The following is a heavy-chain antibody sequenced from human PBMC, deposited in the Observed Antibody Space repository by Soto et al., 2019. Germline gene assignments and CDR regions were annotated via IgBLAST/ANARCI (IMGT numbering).Heavy chain of an antibody. CDR2: ISSSSSYT. J-gene: IGHJ3*02. Sequence: PGGSLRLSCAASGFTFSDYYMSWIRQAPGKGLEWVSYISSSSSYTNYADSVKGRFTISRDNAKNSLYLQMNSLRAEDTAVYYCASHYYYDSSGYLSAFDIWGQGTMGTVSS. CDR3: ASHYYYDSSGYLSAFDI. CDR1: GFTFSDYY. V-gene: IGHV3-11*06. D-gene: IGHD3-22*01.